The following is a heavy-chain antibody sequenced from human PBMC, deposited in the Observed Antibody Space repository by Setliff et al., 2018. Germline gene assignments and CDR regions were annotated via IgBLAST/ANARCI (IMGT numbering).Heavy chain of an antibody. Sequence: HPGGSLRLSCAASGFTFSTYRMHWVRQAPGKGLEWVAAIWDDGGNKYHADSVKGRFTISRDNSKNTLYLQMNSLRPEDTAVYYCARTCSGSGCYAGLESWGQGTPVTVSS. CDR2: IWDDGGNK. CDR3: ARTCSGSGCYAGLES. D-gene: IGHD2-15*01. J-gene: IGHJ4*02. CDR1: GFTFSTYR. V-gene: IGHV3-33*08.